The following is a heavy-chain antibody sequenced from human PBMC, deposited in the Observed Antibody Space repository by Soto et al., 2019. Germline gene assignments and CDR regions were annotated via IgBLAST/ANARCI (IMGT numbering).Heavy chain of an antibody. V-gene: IGHV4-31*03. CDR2: IYYSGST. CDR3: ARGRGDSGYNWFDP. CDR1: GDSISSGNYY. J-gene: IGHJ5*02. D-gene: IGHD4-17*01. Sequence: QVQLQESGPGIEKPSQTLSLTCNVSGDSISSGNYYWSWIRQHPGKGLEWIGYIYYSGSTYYNPSLKSRVTISVDTSENQFSLELRSVTAADTAMYYCARGRGDSGYNWFDPWGQGTLVTVSS.